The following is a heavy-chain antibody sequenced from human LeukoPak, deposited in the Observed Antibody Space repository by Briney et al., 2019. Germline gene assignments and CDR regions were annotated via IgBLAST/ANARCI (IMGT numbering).Heavy chain of an antibody. CDR2: IKQDGSDK. D-gene: IGHD6-13*01. V-gene: IGHV3-7*01. Sequence: PGGSLRLSCAASGFTFSDYYMTWIRQAPGKGLEWVANIKQDGSDKYYVESVKGRFTVSRDNAKNSLFLQMNNLRVDDMAVYYCGRGGYTSSWYWVDWGQGTQVTVSS. J-gene: IGHJ4*02. CDR3: GRGGYTSSWYWVD. CDR1: GFTFSDYY.